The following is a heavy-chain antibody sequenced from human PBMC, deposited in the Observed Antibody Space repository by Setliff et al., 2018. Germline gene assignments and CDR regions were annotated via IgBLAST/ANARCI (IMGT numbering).Heavy chain of an antibody. V-gene: IGHV3-7*02. CDR3: ARVYAYRNGFDS. D-gene: IGHD5-18*01. J-gene: IGHJ4*02. CDR1: GFTFSTSW. CDR2: IKQDGSEK. Sequence: GGSLRLSCAASGFTFSTSWMSWVRQAPGKGLEWVANIKQDGSEKYYVDSVKGRFTISRDNAKNSLDLQKNSLRAEDKAVYYCARVYAYRNGFDSWGQGTQVTVSS.